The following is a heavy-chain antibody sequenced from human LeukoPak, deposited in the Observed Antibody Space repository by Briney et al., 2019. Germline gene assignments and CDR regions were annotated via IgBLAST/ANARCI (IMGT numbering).Heavy chain of an antibody. V-gene: IGHV3-30*19. CDR1: GFTFSSYG. D-gene: IGHD6-19*01. CDR3: ARDREWSRVYQYMDV. J-gene: IGHJ6*04. Sequence: PGGSLRLSCAAPGFTFSSYGMHWVRQAPGKGLEWVAVISYDGRNKYYADSVKGRFTISRDNSKNTLYLQMNSLRAEDTAVYYCARDREWSRVYQYMDVWGKGTTVTVSS. CDR2: ISYDGRNK.